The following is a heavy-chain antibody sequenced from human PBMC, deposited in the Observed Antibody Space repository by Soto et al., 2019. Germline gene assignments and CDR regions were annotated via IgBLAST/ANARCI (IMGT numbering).Heavy chain of an antibody. V-gene: IGHV1-69*13. CDR3: ARCEYSGSYYLLYFDY. CDR2: IIPIFGTA. J-gene: IGHJ4*02. CDR1: GGTFSSYA. D-gene: IGHD1-26*01. Sequence: SVKVSCKASGGTFSSYAISWVRQAPGQGLEWMGGIIPIFGTANYAQKFQGRVTITADESTSTAYMELSSLRSEDTAVYYCARCEYSGSYYLLYFDYWGQGTLVTVSS.